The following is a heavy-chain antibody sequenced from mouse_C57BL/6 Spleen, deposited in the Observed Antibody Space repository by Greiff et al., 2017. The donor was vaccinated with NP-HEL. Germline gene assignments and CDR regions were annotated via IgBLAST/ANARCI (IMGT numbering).Heavy chain of an antibody. CDR2: INPNNGGT. V-gene: IGHV1-26*01. J-gene: IGHJ3*01. Sequence: EVQLQQSGPELVKPGASVKISCKASGYTFTDYYMNWVKQSHGKSLEWIGDINPNNGGTSYNQKFKGKATLTVDKSSSTAYMELRSLTSEDSAVYYCARRRPNWAWFAYWGQGTLVTVSA. D-gene: IGHD4-1*01. CDR1: GYTFTDYY. CDR3: ARRRPNWAWFAY.